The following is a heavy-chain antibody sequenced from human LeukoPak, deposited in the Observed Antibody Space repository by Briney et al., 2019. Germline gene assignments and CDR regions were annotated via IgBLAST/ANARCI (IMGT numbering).Heavy chain of an antibody. CDR3: ARSSSSWYNWFDP. V-gene: IGHV5-51*01. Sequence: GESLKISCKASGYSFTTYWVAWVRQMPGKGLEWMGMISPGDFDTRYTPSFKGQVTISADKSISTAYLQRSSLKASDTAMYYCARSSSSWYNWFDPWGQGTLVTVSS. J-gene: IGHJ5*02. D-gene: IGHD6-13*01. CDR1: GYSFTTYW. CDR2: ISPGDFDT.